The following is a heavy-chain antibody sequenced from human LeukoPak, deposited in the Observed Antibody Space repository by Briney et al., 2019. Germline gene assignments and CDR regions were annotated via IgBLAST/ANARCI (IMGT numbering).Heavy chain of an antibody. CDR3: ARDRLYSRGGNRFDP. Sequence: GGSLRLSCAVSGFTFSSYSMNWVRQAPGKGLEWVSSISSSGSYIYYADSVKGRFTISRDNAKNSLYLQMNSLRAEDTAVYYCARDRLYSRGGNRFDPWGQGTLVTVSS. J-gene: IGHJ5*02. D-gene: IGHD2-15*01. V-gene: IGHV3-21*01. CDR2: ISSSGSYI. CDR1: GFTFSSYS.